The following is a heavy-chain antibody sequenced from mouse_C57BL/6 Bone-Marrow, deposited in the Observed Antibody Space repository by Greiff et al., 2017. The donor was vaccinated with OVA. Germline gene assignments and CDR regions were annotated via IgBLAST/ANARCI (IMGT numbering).Heavy chain of an antibody. CDR1: GFTFNTYA. V-gene: IGHV10-3*01. Sequence: EVQRVESGGGLVQPKGSLKLSCAASGFTFNTYAMHWVRQAPGKGLEWVARIRSKSSNYATYYADSVKDRFTISRDDSQSMLYQQMNNLKTEDTAMYYCVGDLRPRRRFAYWGQGTLVTVSA. J-gene: IGHJ3*01. CDR2: IRSKSSNYAT. CDR3: VGDLRPRRRFAY.